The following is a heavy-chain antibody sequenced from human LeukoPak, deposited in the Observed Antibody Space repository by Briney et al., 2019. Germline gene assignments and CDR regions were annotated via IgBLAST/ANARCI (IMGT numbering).Heavy chain of an antibody. D-gene: IGHD5-18*01. CDR3: ARSNTAMVNFDY. V-gene: IGHV1-69*02. Sequence: SVKVSCKASGGTFSSYTISWVRQAPGQGLEWMGRIIPILGIANYAQKIQGRVTITADKSTSTAYMELSSLRSEDTAVYYCARSNTAMVNFDYWGQGTLVTVSS. CDR1: GGTFSSYT. J-gene: IGHJ4*02. CDR2: IIPILGIA.